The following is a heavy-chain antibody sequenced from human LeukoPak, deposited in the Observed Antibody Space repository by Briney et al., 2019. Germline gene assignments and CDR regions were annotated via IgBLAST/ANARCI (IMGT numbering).Heavy chain of an antibody. CDR2: ISSSGSTI. CDR3: AELGITMIGGV. CDR1: GFAFSSYE. J-gene: IGHJ6*04. Sequence: PGGSLRLFCAASGFAFSSYEMKWVRQAPGKGLEWVSYISSSGSTIYYADSVKGRSTINRDNAKNSLYLQMNSLRAEDTAVYYCAELGITMIGGVWGKGTTVTISS. V-gene: IGHV3-48*03. D-gene: IGHD3-10*02.